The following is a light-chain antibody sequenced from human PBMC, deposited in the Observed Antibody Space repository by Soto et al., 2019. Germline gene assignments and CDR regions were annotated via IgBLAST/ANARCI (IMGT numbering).Light chain of an antibody. CDR1: QSISSS. J-gene: IGKJ4*01. V-gene: IGKV1-5*01. Sequence: DIQMSQSPSSLSASVGDRVTITCRASQSISSSLNWYQVQPGKAPKLLIYDASTLESVAQSRCSGSGSGTEFTLTISRLQPDEFASYCRHQYNSYHTFGGGTKVDIK. CDR2: DAS. CDR3: HQYNSYHT.